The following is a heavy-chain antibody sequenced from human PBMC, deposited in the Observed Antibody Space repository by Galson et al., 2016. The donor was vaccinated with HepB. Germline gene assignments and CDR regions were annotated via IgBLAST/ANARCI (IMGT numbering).Heavy chain of an antibody. J-gene: IGHJ4*02. Sequence: SLRLSCAASAFTFSTYSMTWVRQAPGKGLEWVSSISSRSSYIYYADSVKGRFTISRDNAKTSLYLQMNSRRAEDTAVYYCARTFDYDFWSCYSQSYFDSWGQGTLVTVSS. D-gene: IGHD3-3*01. CDR2: ISSRSSYI. CDR3: ARTFDYDFWSCYSQSYFDS. CDR1: AFTFSTYS. V-gene: IGHV3-21*04.